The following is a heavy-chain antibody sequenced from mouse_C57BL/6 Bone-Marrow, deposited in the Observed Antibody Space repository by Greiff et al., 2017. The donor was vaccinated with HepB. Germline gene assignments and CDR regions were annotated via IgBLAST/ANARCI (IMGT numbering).Heavy chain of an antibody. Sequence: VVKPGASVKMSCKASGYTFTDYNMHWVKQSHGKSLEWSGYINPNNGGTSYNQKFKGKATLTVNKSSSTAYMELRSLTSEDSAVYYCARRGDYDRGFDYWGQGTTLTVSS. V-gene: IGHV1-22*01. CDR1: GYTFTDYN. D-gene: IGHD2-4*01. CDR2: INPNNGGT. CDR3: ARRGDYDRGFDY. J-gene: IGHJ2*01.